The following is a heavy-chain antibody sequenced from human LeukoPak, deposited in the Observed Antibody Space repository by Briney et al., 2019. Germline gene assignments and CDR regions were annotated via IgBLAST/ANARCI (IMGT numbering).Heavy chain of an antibody. Sequence: GGSLRLSCAASGFTFSDYYMSWIRQAPGKGLEWVSYISSSGSTIYYADFVKVRFAISRYNAKNSLYLQMNSLRAEDTAVYYCARDRPEMATTPPGCWGQGTLVTVSS. CDR2: ISSSGSTI. CDR3: ARDRPEMATTPPGC. CDR1: GFTFSDYY. D-gene: IGHD5-24*01. V-gene: IGHV3-11*01. J-gene: IGHJ4*02.